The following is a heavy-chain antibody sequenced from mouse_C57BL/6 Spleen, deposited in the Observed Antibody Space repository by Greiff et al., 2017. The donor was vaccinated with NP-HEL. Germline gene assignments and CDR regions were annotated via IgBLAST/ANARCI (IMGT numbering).Heavy chain of an antibody. V-gene: IGHV1-64*01. D-gene: IGHD1-1*01. Sequence: VQLQQPGAELVKPGASVKLSCKASGYTFTSYWMHWVKQRPGPGLEWIGMIHPNSGSTNYNEKFKSKATLTVDKSSSTAYMQLSSLTSEDSAVYYCARWGYGSLDYWGQGTTLTVSS. J-gene: IGHJ2*01. CDR1: GYTFTSYW. CDR3: ARWGYGSLDY. CDR2: IHPNSGST.